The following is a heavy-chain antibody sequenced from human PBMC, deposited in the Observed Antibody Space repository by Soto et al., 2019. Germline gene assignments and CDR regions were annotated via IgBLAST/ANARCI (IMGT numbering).Heavy chain of an antibody. V-gene: IGHV4-34*01. D-gene: IGHD2-2*01. CDR1: GGSFSGYY. J-gene: IGHJ5*02. Sequence: PSETLSLTCAVYGGSFSGYYWSWIRQPPGKGLEWIGEINHSGSTNYNPSLKSRVTISVDTSKNQFSLKLSSVTAADTAVYYCARGPSGCSSTSCTNWFDPWGQGTLVTVSS. CDR2: INHSGST. CDR3: ARGPSGCSSTSCTNWFDP.